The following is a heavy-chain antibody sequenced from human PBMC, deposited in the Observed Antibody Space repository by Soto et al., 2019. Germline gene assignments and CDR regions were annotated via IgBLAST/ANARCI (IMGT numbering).Heavy chain of an antibody. J-gene: IGHJ6*03. V-gene: IGHV4-59*08. D-gene: IGHD1-26*01. Sequence: SETLSLTCTVSGGSISSYYWSWIRQPPGKGLEWIGYIYYSGSTNYNPSLKSRVTISVDTSKNQFSLKLSSVTAADTFVYFCARHGRPTTYYYYYYMDVWGKGTTVTVSS. CDR2: IYYSGST. CDR1: GGSISSYY. CDR3: ARHGRPTTYYYYYYMDV.